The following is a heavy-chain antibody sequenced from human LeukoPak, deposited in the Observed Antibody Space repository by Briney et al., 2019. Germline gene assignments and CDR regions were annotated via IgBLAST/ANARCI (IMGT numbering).Heavy chain of an antibody. CDR1: GFTFSSYA. V-gene: IGHV3-23*01. J-gene: IGHJ4*02. CDR3: ARGTYCAAGGCYSTFDS. D-gene: IGHD2-21*02. CDR2: ISGSGGST. Sequence: GGSLRLSCAASGFTFSSYAMSWVRQAPGKGLEWVSAISGSGGSTYYADSVKGRFTISRDNSKNTLYLQMDSLRVEDTALYFCARGTYCAAGGCYSTFDSWGQGTLVTVSS.